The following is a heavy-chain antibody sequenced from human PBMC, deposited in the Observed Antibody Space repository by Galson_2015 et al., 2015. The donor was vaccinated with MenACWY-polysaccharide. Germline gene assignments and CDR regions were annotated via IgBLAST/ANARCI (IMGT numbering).Heavy chain of an antibody. J-gene: IGHJ4*02. CDR1: RYTFSSYD. Sequence: SVKVSCKASRYTFSSYDINWVRQAPGQRLEWMGWMNPNSGNTGYAQKFQGRVTLTRNTSISTAYLELSSLTSEDTAVYYCARGRRDTAVAAPAAVLLDYWGQGILVTVSS. CDR3: ARGRRDTAVAAPAAVLLDY. CDR2: MNPNSGNT. D-gene: IGHD6-19*01. V-gene: IGHV1-8*01.